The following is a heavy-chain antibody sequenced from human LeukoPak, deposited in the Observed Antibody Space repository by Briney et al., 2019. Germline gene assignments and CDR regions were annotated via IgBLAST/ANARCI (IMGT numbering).Heavy chain of an antibody. J-gene: IGHJ5*02. V-gene: IGHV1-69*05. CDR2: IIPIFGTA. Sequence: SVKVSCKASGGTFSSYAISWVRQAPGQGLGWTGAIIPIFGTANYAQKFQGRVTNTTDESTSTAYMELSSLRSEDTAVYYCARGRALYHYDSSGSLNWFDPWGQGTLVTVSS. CDR3: ARGRALYHYDSSGSLNWFDP. D-gene: IGHD3-22*01. CDR1: GGTFSSYA.